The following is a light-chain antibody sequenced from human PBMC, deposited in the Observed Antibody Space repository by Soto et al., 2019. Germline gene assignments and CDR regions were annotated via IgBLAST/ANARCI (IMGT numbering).Light chain of an antibody. V-gene: IGKV1-33*01. CDR1: QDISKY. Sequence: DIQMTQSPSSLSASVGDRVTITCQASQDISKYLNWYQQKPGRAPKLLIYGASNLETGVPSRFSGSGYGTDFTFTISSLQPEDIATYYCQHYDHLPPFTFGPGTKVAIK. CDR2: GAS. J-gene: IGKJ3*01. CDR3: QHYDHLPPFT.